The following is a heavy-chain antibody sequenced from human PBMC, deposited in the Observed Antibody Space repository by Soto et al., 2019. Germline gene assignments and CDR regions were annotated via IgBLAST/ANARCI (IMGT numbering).Heavy chain of an antibody. CDR2: ISYDGSNK. J-gene: IGHJ4*02. Sequence: GGSLRLSCAASGFTFSSYAMHWVRQAPGKGLEWVAVISYDGSNKYYADSVKGRFTISRDNSKNTLYLQMNSLRAEDTAVYYCAREYYYDSSGLNYWGQGTLVTVSS. CDR3: AREYYYDSSGLNY. CDR1: GFTFSSYA. D-gene: IGHD3-22*01. V-gene: IGHV3-30-3*01.